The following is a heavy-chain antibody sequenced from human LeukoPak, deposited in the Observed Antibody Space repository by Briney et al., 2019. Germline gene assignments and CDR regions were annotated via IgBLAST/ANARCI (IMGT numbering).Heavy chain of an antibody. CDR1: GFIVSSNY. Sequence: PGGSLRLSCAASGFIVSSNYMSWVRQAPGKGLEWVSVIYRGGSTYYADSVKGRFTISRDNSKNMVYLQMNSLRAEDTAVYYCARDLPVYGGNLRRYYYYTDVWGKGTTVTISS. V-gene: IGHV3-53*01. J-gene: IGHJ6*03. D-gene: IGHD4-23*01. CDR2: IYRGGST. CDR3: ARDLPVYGGNLRRYYYYTDV.